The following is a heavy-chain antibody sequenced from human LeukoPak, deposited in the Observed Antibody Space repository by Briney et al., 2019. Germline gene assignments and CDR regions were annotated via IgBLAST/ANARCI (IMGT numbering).Heavy chain of an antibody. V-gene: IGHV4-34*01. CDR1: GGSFSGYY. Sequence: PSETLSLTCAVYGGSFSGYYWSWIRQPPGKGLEWIGDINYRGSTNYNSPLKSRVTISVDTSKNEVSLKLASVTAADTAVYYCARGNYEYGGNLIDSWGQGTLVIVSS. J-gene: IGHJ4*02. D-gene: IGHD4/OR15-4a*01. CDR2: INYRGST. CDR3: ARGNYEYGGNLIDS.